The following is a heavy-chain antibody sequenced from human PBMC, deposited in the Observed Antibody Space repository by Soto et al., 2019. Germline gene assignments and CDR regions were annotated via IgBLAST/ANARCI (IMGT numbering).Heavy chain of an antibody. Sequence: EVQLVESGGALVQPGGSLRLSCAASGFPFTVFWMSWVRRVPGKGLEWLANINQGGSETYYVDSVKGRFTISRDNAATLVYLEMNSLRAEDTAVYYCARDGPIPQLGQSYQFWGQGTLVTVSS. V-gene: IGHV3-7*01. CDR2: INQGGSET. CDR1: GFPFTVFW. CDR3: ARDGPIPQLGQSYQF. D-gene: IGHD2-2*01. J-gene: IGHJ1*01.